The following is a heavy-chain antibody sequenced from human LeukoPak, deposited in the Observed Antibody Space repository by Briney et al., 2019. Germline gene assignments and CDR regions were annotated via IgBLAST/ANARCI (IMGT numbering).Heavy chain of an antibody. D-gene: IGHD3-22*01. J-gene: IGHJ5*01. Sequence: ASVKVSCKATSHISWVRQAPGQGLEWMGWIGSYEGDTYYAQKFQGRVTVTTDTPTNTAYMELTSLRADDTAVYYCARDFWNFYDSSGYYRDFDSWGQGTLVTVSS. CDR1: TSH. CDR2: IGSYEGDT. CDR3: ARDFWNFYDSSGYYRDFDS. V-gene: IGHV1-18*01.